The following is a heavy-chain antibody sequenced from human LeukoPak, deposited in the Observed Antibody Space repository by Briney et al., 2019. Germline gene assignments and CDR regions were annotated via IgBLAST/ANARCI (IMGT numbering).Heavy chain of an antibody. CDR3: ARDFADTAMAADY. Sequence: PGGSLRLSCAASKFTFTTCGMHWVRQAPGKGLEWVSAISGGKDSTYYADSVKGRFTISRDNAKNSLYLQMNSLRAEDTAVYYCARDFADTAMAADYWGQGTLVTVSS. CDR2: ISGGKDST. D-gene: IGHD5-18*01. J-gene: IGHJ4*02. CDR1: KFTFTTCG. V-gene: IGHV3-21*01.